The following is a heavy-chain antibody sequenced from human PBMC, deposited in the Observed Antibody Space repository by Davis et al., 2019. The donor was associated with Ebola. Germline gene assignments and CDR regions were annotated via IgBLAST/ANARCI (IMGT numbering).Heavy chain of an antibody. CDR3: ATEARQYSDPFGPPRLD. D-gene: IGHD2/OR15-2a*01. J-gene: IGHJ4*02. CDR2: INAGNGNT. V-gene: IGHV1-3*01. CDR1: GYTFTSYA. Sequence: ASVKVSCKASGYTFTSYAMHWVRQAPGQRLEWMGWINAGNGNTKYSQKFQGRVTITRDTSASTAYMGLSSLRSEDTAVYYCATEARQYSDPFGPPRLDWGQGTLVTVSS.